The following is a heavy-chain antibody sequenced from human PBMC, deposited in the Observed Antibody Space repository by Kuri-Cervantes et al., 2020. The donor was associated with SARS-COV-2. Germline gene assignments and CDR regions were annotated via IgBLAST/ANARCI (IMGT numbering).Heavy chain of an antibody. CDR3: ARNDFWSGYYLDY. CDR2: ISSSSTI. V-gene: IGHV3-69-1*01. D-gene: IGHD3-3*01. J-gene: IGHJ4*02. Sequence: GGSLRLSCAASGFTFSDYYMNWVRQAPGKGLEWVSSISSSSTIYYADSVKGRFTISRDNAKNSLYLQMNSLRAEDTAVYYCARNDFWSGYYLDYWGQGTLVTVSS. CDR1: GFTFSDYY.